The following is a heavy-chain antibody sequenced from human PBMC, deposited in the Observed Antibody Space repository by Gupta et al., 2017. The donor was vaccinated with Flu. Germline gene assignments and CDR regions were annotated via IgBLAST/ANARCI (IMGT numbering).Heavy chain of an antibody. V-gene: IGHV1-69*01. CDR2: ILPIIGAV. D-gene: IGHD2-21*02. CDR3: ARGFPCGGDCYVLDS. J-gene: IGHJ4*02. CDR1: GDPFSSSS. Sequence: QVQPVQSGAEVKEPGSSVRVSGKDSGDPFSSSSITWVRQAPGQGLEWMGDILPIIGAVNYAYKFQGRVTITADESTRTAYMELSSLKFEDTAVYFCARGFPCGGDCYVLDSWGQGTLVSVYS.